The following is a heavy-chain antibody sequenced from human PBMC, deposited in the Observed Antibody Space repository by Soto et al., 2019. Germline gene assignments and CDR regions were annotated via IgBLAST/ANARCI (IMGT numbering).Heavy chain of an antibody. CDR3: ARALKSGGGF. Sequence: QVQLVQSGAEVKKPGASVKVSCKASGYTFTDYYIHWVRQAPGQGLEWMGWINPNSGDTKYAQNFQGRVTMTRATSISTAYMELSSLISDDTAVYYCARALKSGGGFWGQGTLVTVSS. D-gene: IGHD3-16*01. J-gene: IGHJ4*02. CDR1: GYTFTDYY. CDR2: INPNSGDT. V-gene: IGHV1-2*02.